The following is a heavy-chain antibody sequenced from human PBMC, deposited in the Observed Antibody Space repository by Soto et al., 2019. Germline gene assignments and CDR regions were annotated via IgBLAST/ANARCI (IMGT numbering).Heavy chain of an antibody. J-gene: IGHJ5*02. Sequence: QITLKESGPTLVKPTQTLTLTCTFSGFSLTTRGVGVGWIRQPPGKALECLALIYWDDDKRYSPSLQSRLSITTDTSNTQVVLTMTNVYPVDTATYYCAHIPHYYQYDWFDPWGQGTLVSVSS. CDR2: IYWDDDK. CDR1: GFSLTTRGVG. CDR3: AHIPHYYQYDWFDP. V-gene: IGHV2-5*02. D-gene: IGHD3-16*01.